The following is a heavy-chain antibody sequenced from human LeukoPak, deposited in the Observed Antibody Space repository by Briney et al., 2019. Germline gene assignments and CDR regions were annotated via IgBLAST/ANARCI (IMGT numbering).Heavy chain of an antibody. D-gene: IGHD6-13*01. Sequence: ASVKVSCKASGGTFSSYAISWVRQAPGQGLEWMGGIIPIFGTANYAQKFQGRVTITADKSTSTAYMELSSLRSEDTAVYYCAREGESSSWYGYWGQGTLVTVS. CDR1: GGTFSSYA. CDR2: IIPIFGTA. CDR3: AREGESSSWYGY. V-gene: IGHV1-69*06. J-gene: IGHJ4*02.